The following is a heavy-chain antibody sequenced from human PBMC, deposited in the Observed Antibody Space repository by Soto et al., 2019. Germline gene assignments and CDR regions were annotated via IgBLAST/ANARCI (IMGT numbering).Heavy chain of an antibody. V-gene: IGHV3-11*01. J-gene: IGHJ4*02. Sequence: QVQLVESGGGLVKPGGSLRLSCVASGFTLSDYYMSWFRQAPGKGLEWVSYISSGGSVIYSADSMKGRFTISRDNAKNSLYLQVNSLRAEDTAVYYCAREPRDDYMISGGFDYWGQGTLVTVSS. D-gene: IGHD4-4*01. CDR3: AREPRDDYMISGGFDY. CDR2: ISSGGSVI. CDR1: GFTLSDYY.